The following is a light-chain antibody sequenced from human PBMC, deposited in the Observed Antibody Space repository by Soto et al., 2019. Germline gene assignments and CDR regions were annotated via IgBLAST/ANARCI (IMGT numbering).Light chain of an antibody. CDR1: QSFSSY. V-gene: IGKV3-11*01. CDR3: QQRSGWPPRLT. Sequence: EIVLTQSPVTLSLSPGERAILSCRASQSFSSYLAWYQHKPGQAPRLLIYDATNRAPGIPARFSGSGSGTDFSLTISSQEPEDFAVYYCQQRSGWPPRLTFGGGTKVEIK. CDR2: DAT. J-gene: IGKJ4*01.